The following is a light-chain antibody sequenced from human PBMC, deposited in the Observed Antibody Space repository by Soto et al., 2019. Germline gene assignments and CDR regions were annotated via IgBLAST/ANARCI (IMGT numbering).Light chain of an antibody. Sequence: QPVLTQPPSVSGAPGQRVTISCTGSSSNIGAGYDVHWYQQLPGTAPKLLIYGNSNRPSGVPDRFSGSKSGTSASLAITGLQAEDEADYYCQSYDSSHNYVFGTGTQLTVL. J-gene: IGLJ1*01. CDR1: SSNIGAGYD. CDR3: QSYDSSHNYV. V-gene: IGLV1-40*01. CDR2: GNS.